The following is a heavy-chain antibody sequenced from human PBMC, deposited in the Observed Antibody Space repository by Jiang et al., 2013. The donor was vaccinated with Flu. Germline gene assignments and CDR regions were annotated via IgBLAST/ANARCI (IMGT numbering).Heavy chain of an antibody. CDR3: ARRHLWFGDSDAFDI. V-gene: IGHV3-33*01. J-gene: IGHJ3*02. D-gene: IGHD3-10*01. CDR1: GFTFSSYG. CDR2: IWYDGSNK. Sequence: RSLRLSCAASGFTFSSYGMHWVRQAPGKGLEWVAVIWYDGSNKYYADSVKGRFTISRDNSKNTLYLQMNSLRAEDTAVYYCARRHLWFGDSDAFDIWGQGTMVTVSS.